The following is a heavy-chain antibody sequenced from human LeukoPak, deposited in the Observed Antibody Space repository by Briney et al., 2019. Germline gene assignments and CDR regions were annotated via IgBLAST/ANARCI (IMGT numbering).Heavy chain of an antibody. J-gene: IGHJ3*02. CDR2: INPSGGST. D-gene: IGHD1-26*01. CDR1: GYTFTGYY. V-gene: IGHV1-46*01. Sequence: GASVKVSCKASGYTFTGYYMHWVRQAPGQGLEWMGIINPSGGSTRYAQKFQGRVTMTRDMSTRTVDMELSSLRSEDTAVYYYARVESWEHSGSSQDVFDIWGQGTMVTVSS. CDR3: ARVESWEHSGSSQDVFDI.